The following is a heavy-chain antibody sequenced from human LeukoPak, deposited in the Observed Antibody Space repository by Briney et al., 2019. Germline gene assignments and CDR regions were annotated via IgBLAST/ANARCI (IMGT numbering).Heavy chain of an antibody. J-gene: IGHJ6*02. Sequence: ASVKVSCKASGGTFSSYAISWVRQAPGQGLEWMGGIIPIFGTANYAQKFQGRVTITADESTSTAYMELSSLRSEDTAVYYCARPGLQNNYYYYGMDVWGQGTTVTVSS. CDR1: GGTFSSYA. D-gene: IGHD4-11*01. V-gene: IGHV1-69*01. CDR2: IIPIFGTA. CDR3: ARPGLQNNYYYYGMDV.